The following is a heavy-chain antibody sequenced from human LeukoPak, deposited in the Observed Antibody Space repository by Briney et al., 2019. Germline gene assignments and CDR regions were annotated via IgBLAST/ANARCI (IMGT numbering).Heavy chain of an antibody. CDR2: ITSDGSST. J-gene: IGHJ6*02. CDR3: AKHSSAWYYYGMDV. V-gene: IGHV3-74*01. Sequence: GGSLRLSCAASGFTLSNYWMHWVRQAPGKGLVWVSRITSDGSSTNYADSVKGRFTISRDNSKNTLYLQMNSLRAEDTAVYYCAKHSSAWYYYGMDVWGQGTTVTVSS. D-gene: IGHD6-19*01. CDR1: GFTLSNYW.